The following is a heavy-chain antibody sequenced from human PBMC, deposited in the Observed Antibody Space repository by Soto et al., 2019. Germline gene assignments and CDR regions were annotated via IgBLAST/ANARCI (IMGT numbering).Heavy chain of an antibody. CDR1: GGPISSGDYY. Sequence: PSETLSLTCTVSGGPISSGDYYWSWIRQPPGKGLEWIGYIYYSGSTYYNPSLKSRVTISVDTSKNQFSLKLSSVTAADTAVYYCASWYYYDSSGYLCFWGQGTLVTVSS. CDR2: IYYSGST. V-gene: IGHV4-30-4*01. J-gene: IGHJ4*02. CDR3: ASWYYYDSSGYLCF. D-gene: IGHD3-22*01.